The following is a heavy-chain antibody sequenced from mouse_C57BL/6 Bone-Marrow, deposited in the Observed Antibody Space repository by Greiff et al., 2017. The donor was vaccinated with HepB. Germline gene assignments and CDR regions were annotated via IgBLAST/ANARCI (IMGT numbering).Heavy chain of an antibody. V-gene: IGHV6-3*01. CDR1: GFTFSNYW. D-gene: IGHD1-1*01. J-gene: IGHJ2*01. CDR2: IRLKSDNYAT. Sequence: EVKVEESGGGLVQPGGSMKLSCVASGFTFSNYWMNWVRQSPEKGLEWVAQIRLKSDNYATHYAESVEGRFTISRDDSKSSVYLQMNNLRAEDTGIYYCTVLIYYYGSSRYYFDYWGQGTTLTVSS. CDR3: TVLIYYYGSSRYYFDY.